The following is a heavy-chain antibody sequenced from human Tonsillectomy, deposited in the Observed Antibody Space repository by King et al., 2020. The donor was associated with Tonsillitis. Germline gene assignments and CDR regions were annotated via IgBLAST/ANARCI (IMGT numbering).Heavy chain of an antibody. CDR2: ISHSGNT. Sequence: QLQESGPGLVKPSETLSLTCGVSGSSISSGYCWGWIRQHPGKGLEWIGRISHSGNTSYNPSLKSRVTILVDTSKNHFSLRLNAVTAADTAVYYCGSEAPTTTLGTEPYYWGQGTLVTVFS. CDR3: GSEAPTTTLGTEPYY. V-gene: IGHV4-38-2*01. CDR1: GSSISSGYC. D-gene: IGHD4-23*01. J-gene: IGHJ4*02.